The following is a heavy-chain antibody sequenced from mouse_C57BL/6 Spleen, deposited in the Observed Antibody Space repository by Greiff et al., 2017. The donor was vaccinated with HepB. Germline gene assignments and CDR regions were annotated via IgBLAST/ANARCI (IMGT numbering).Heavy chain of an antibody. Sequence: QVQLQQPGAELVMPGASVKLSCKASGYTFTSYWMHWVKQRPGQGLEWIGEIDPSDSYTNYNQKFKGKSTLTVDKSSSTAYMQLSSLTSEDSAVSYCARRYYGSSYYAMDYWGQGTSVTVSS. V-gene: IGHV1-69*01. D-gene: IGHD1-1*01. J-gene: IGHJ4*01. CDR2: IDPSDSYT. CDR1: GYTFTSYW. CDR3: ARRYYGSSYYAMDY.